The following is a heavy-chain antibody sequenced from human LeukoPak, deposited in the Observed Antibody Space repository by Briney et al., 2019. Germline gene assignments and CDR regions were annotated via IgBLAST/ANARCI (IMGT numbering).Heavy chain of an antibody. CDR1: GGSISSSSYY. CDR3: ARPSARVPAAIFHYYYMDV. J-gene: IGHJ6*03. V-gene: IGHV4-39*01. Sequence: KPSETLSLTCTVSGGSISSSSYYWGWIRQPPGKGLEWIGSIYYSGSTYYNPSLKSRVTISVDTSKNQFSLKLSSVTAADTAVYYCARPSARVPAAIFHYYYMDVWGKGTTVTVSS. CDR2: IYYSGST. D-gene: IGHD2-2*01.